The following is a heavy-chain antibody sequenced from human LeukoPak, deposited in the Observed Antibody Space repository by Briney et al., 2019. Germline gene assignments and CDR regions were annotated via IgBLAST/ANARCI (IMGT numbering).Heavy chain of an antibody. J-gene: IGHJ4*02. V-gene: IGHV3-30*18. CDR3: AKNTVAATWGPFDY. CDR1: GFTLSSYG. Sequence: GRSLRLSCAASGFTLSSYGMHWVRQAPGKGLEWVAFMSYDGSNKYYADSVKGRFTISRDNSKNTLYLQMNSLRAEDTALYYCAKNTVAATWGPFDYWGQGTLVTVSS. CDR2: MSYDGSNK. D-gene: IGHD6-19*01.